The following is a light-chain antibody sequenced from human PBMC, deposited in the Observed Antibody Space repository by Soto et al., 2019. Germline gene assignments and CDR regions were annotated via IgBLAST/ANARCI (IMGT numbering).Light chain of an antibody. CDR2: GAS. J-gene: IGKJ1*01. CDR3: QKYDSALWT. Sequence: EIQMTQSPSSLSASVGDRVTITCRASQGISNYLAWYQQKPGKVPKLLIYGASTLQSGVPSRLSGSGSGTDFTLIINSLQPEDVATYYCQKYDSALWTFGQGTKVEIK. CDR1: QGISNY. V-gene: IGKV1-27*01.